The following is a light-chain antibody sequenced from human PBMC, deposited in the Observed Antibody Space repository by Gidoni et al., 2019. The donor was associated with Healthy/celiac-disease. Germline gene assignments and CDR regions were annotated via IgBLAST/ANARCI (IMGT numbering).Light chain of an antibody. Sequence: IQMTQSPSSLSASVGDRVTITCRASQSISSYLNWYQQKPGKAPKLLIYAASSLQSGVPSRFSGSGYGTDFTLTISSLQPEDFATYYCQQSYSTLPITFGQGTRLEIK. CDR1: QSISSY. J-gene: IGKJ5*01. CDR2: AAS. CDR3: QQSYSTLPIT. V-gene: IGKV1-39*01.